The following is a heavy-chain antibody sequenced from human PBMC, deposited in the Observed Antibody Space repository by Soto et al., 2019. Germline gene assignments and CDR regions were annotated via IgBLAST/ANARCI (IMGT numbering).Heavy chain of an antibody. D-gene: IGHD2-15*01. CDR3: TRLVCPGGICNVAFDI. V-gene: IGHV3-73*01. CDR1: GFTFSGSD. J-gene: IGHJ3*02. Sequence: EVQLVESGGGLVQPGGSLKLSCAASGFTFSGSDMHWVRQASGKGLEWVGRLRSKANNYATAYAASVKGRFTISRDDSKSTAYLQMNSLRTEDTAVYYCTRLVCPGGICNVAFDIWGQGTMVTVSS. CDR2: LRSKANNYAT.